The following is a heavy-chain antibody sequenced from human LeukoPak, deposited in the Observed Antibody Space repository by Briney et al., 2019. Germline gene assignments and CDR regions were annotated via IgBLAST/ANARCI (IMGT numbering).Heavy chain of an antibody. Sequence: GGSLRLSCAASGFXFSTYDMHWVRQAPGKGLEWVAIISYDGGNKYYADSVKGRFTISRDNSKNTLYLQMNSLRTEDTTVYYCAKDWAVVGKGLFDYWGQGTLVTVSS. D-gene: IGHD6-19*01. V-gene: IGHV3-30*18. CDR2: ISYDGGNK. J-gene: IGHJ4*02. CDR3: AKDWAVVGKGLFDY. CDR1: GFXFSTYD.